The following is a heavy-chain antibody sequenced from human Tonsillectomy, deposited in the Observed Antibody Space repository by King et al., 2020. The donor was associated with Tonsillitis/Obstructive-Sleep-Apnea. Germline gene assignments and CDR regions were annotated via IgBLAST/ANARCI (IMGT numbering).Heavy chain of an antibody. D-gene: IGHD6-6*01. Sequence: LQLQESGPGLVKPSETLSLTCTVSGGSVSSSDYCWGWIRQPPGKGLEWIATIYYDGTTYYNPPLRSRVTMSVAPSKNQFSLNLNSVTAADTAVYYCARHSRDSSWGDYFYYMDVWGKGTTVSVSS. J-gene: IGHJ6*03. CDR1: GGSVSSSDYC. V-gene: IGHV4-39*01. CDR3: ARHSRDSSWGDYFYYMDV. CDR2: IYYDGTT.